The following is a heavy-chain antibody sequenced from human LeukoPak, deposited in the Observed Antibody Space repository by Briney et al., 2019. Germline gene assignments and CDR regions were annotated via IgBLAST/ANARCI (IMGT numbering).Heavy chain of an antibody. CDR1: GGSISNYY. CDR3: ATDNSYGSGSYYT. J-gene: IGHJ4*02. V-gene: IGHV4-59*01. CDR2: IYYSGTT. D-gene: IGHD3-10*01. Sequence: SETLSLTCTVFGGSISNYYWSWIRQPPGKGLEWIGYIYYSGTTNYNPSLKSRVTISVDTSKNQFSLKLSSVTAADTAVYYCATDNSYGSGSYYTWGQGTLVTVSS.